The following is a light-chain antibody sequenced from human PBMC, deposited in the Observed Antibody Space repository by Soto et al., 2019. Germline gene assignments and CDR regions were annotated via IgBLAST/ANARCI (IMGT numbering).Light chain of an antibody. CDR3: CSFSGSNSWV. V-gene: IGLV2-23*01. J-gene: IGLJ3*02. Sequence: QSALTQPASVSGSPGQSITISCTGTSGDVGTYDLVSWYQHHPGAAPKLMIYEATRRPSGISNRFSCSKSGNTASLTISGLQAEDEAAYFCCSFSGSNSWVFGGGTKLTVL. CDR2: EAT. CDR1: SGDVGTYDL.